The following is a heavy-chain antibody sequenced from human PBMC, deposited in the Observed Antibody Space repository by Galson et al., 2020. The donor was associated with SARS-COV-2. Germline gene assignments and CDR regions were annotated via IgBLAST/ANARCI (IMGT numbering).Heavy chain of an antibody. J-gene: IGHJ6*03. CDR1: GFTFSNYA. V-gene: IGHV3-30*04. CDR3: ARDPTLSDYDMLTRPPPELTFRPMDV. Sequence: GGSLRLSCAAFGFTFSNYAMHWVRQAPGKGLEWVAIISYDGRNIYYSDSVKGRFTISRDNSKNTLYLQMNSLRAEDRAVYYCARDPTLSDYDMLTRPPPELTFRPMDVWGKGTTVTISS. D-gene: IGHD3-9*01. CDR2: ISYDGRNI.